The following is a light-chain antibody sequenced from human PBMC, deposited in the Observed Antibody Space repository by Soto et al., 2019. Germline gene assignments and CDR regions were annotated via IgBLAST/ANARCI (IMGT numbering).Light chain of an antibody. CDR3: HQRQSWPRT. CDR2: LAS. CDR1: QAVNTR. J-gene: IGKJ1*01. Sequence: EIVLTQSPTTLSSFPGDRVTLXXRASQAVNTRLAGDQHKPGLAPRXLIYLASNRAAGGPARFSGSGAGTDFTLTISDVEPEDFAVYYCHQRQSWPRTFGQGTKVDIK. V-gene: IGKV3D-11*01.